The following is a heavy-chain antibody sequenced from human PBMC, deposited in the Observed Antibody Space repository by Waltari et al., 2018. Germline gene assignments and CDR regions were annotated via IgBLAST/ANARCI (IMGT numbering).Heavy chain of an antibody. CDR3: ARDRGRGLYLDS. CDR2: VHGSGKT. V-gene: IGHV4-4*02. J-gene: IGHJ4*02. CDR1: GDSMSSTYW. D-gene: IGHD2-15*01. Sequence: QLQLQESGPGLVKPSGTLSLTCAVSGDSMSSTYWWSWVRQPPGKGLEWIGQVHGSGKTHYNPSFAGRVTVSLDTPNNQFSLRVTSVTAADSAIYYCARDRGRGLYLDSWGPGTLVAVSP.